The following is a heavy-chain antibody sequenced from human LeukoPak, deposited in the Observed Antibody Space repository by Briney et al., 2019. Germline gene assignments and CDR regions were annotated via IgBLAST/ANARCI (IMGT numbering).Heavy chain of an antibody. V-gene: IGHV3-20*04. Sequence: PPGGSLRLSCAASGFTFDDYGMSWVRQAPGKGLERVSGINWNGGSTGYADSVKGRFTISRDNAKNSLYLQMNSLRAEDTALYYCARDSYYCSSTSCYFGYWGQGTLVTVSS. J-gene: IGHJ4*02. CDR1: GFTFDDYG. CDR2: INWNGGST. CDR3: ARDSYYCSSTSCYFGY. D-gene: IGHD2-2*01.